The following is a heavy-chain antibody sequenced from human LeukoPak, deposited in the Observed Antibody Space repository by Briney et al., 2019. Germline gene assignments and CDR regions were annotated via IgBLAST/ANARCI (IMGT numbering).Heavy chain of an antibody. D-gene: IGHD3-10*01. CDR2: FDPEDGET. CDR3: ATDQRGAGLGFRYGSGSYNGMDV. V-gene: IGHV1-24*01. Sequence: ASVKVSCKVSGYTLTELSMHWVRQAPGKGLEWMGGFDPEDGETLYAQKFQGRVTMTDDTSTDTAYMELSSLRSEDTAVYYCATDQRGAGLGFRYGSGSYNGMDVWGQGTTVTVSS. J-gene: IGHJ6*02. CDR1: GYTLTELS.